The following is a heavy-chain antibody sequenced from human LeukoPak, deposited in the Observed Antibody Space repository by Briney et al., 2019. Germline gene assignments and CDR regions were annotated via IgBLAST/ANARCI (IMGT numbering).Heavy chain of an antibody. CDR1: GFTFSSYE. CDR3: ARDGGTVVVAPFDY. Sequence: PGGSLRLSCAASGFTFSSYEMNWVRQAPGKGLQWVSYISSSGTTIYYADSVKGRFRISRDNAKTSLYLQMKSLRAEDTAVYYCARDGGTVVVAPFDYWGQGTLVTVSS. J-gene: IGHJ4*02. D-gene: IGHD2-15*01. CDR2: ISSSGTTI. V-gene: IGHV3-48*03.